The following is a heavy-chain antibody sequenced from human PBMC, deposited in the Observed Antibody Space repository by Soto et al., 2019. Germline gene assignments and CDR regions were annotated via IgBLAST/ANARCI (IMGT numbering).Heavy chain of an antibody. CDR3: AREFSRKYDY. J-gene: IGHJ4*02. CDR2: IVPFFGTV. V-gene: IGHV1-69*06. Sequence: QVQLVQSGAEVKKPGSSVKVSCKASGGTFSSYGISWVRQDPGQGLEWMGGIVPFFGTVDYAQRFQGRVTITSDKSTSTAYMELSGLRSEDTAFYYFAREFSRKYDYWGQGTLVTVSS. CDR1: GGTFSSYG.